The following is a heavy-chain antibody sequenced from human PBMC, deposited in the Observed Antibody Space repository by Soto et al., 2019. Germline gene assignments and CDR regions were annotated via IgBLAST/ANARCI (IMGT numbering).Heavy chain of an antibody. CDR3: AREPLSCYDSSGYSCPEVATTLNPNHNWLAP. CDR1: GYTFTSYD. J-gene: IGHJ5*02. D-gene: IGHD3-22*01. V-gene: IGHV1-8*01. Sequence: GASVKVSCKASGYTFTSYDINWVRQATGQGLEWMGRMNPNSGDTGYEQKFQGRVTMTRNTSISTAYMELSSLRSEDTAVYYCAREPLSCYDSSGYSCPEVATTLNPNHNWLAPWGQGTLVTVSS. CDR2: MNPNSGDT.